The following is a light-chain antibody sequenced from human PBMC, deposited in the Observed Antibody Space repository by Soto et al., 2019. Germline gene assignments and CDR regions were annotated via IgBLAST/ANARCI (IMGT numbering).Light chain of an antibody. J-gene: IGKJ1*01. CDR1: QSIRSW. V-gene: IGKV1-5*01. CDR2: DAS. Sequence: DIQMTQSPSTLSASVGDRVTITCRASQSIRSWLAWYQQKPGKAPRLLIYDASTLQGGVPSRFSGRGSGTEFTLTVTSLQPEDFASYFCQQYDKYSTFGHGTKVDIK. CDR3: QQYDKYST.